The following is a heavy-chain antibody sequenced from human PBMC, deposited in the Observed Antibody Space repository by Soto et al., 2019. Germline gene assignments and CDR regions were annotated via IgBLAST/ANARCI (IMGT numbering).Heavy chain of an antibody. D-gene: IGHD3-22*01. CDR3: ARDRYYDSSGYYTDAFHI. CDR2: IDTSSRTK. Sequence: GGSLRLSCAASGFTFISYSMTWVRQAPGKGLEWVSYIDTSSRTKFYADSVKGRFTISRDNAKNSLFLQMNSLSDEDTAVYYCARDRYYDSSGYYTDAFHIWGQGTMVTVSS. V-gene: IGHV3-48*02. CDR1: GFTFISYS. J-gene: IGHJ3*02.